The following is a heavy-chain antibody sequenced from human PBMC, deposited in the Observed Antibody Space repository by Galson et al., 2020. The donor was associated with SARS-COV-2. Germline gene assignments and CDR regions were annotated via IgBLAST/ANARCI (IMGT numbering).Heavy chain of an antibody. CDR1: GFTFSSYA. D-gene: IGHD1-7*01. J-gene: IGHJ4*02. V-gene: IGHV3-33*01. Sequence: GGSLRLSCAASGFTFSSYAMHWVRQAPGKGLEWVAVIWYDGSTKYYAASVKGRFTISRDNSKNTQYLQMNSLRAEDTAVYYCVREETGTAESSLYYFDYWGQGTLVTVSS. CDR2: IWYDGSTK. CDR3: VREETGTAESSLYYFDY.